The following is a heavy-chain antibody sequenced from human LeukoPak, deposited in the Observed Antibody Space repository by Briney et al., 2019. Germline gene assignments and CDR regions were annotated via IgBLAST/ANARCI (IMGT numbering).Heavy chain of an antibody. Sequence: ASVKVPCKASGCTFTSYDINWVRQATGQGLEWMGWMNPNSGNTGYAQKFQGRVTITRNTSISTAYMELSSLRSEDTAVYYCGRGPFYYDIDWGQGTLITVSS. D-gene: IGHD3-9*01. J-gene: IGHJ4*02. CDR3: GRGPFYYDID. CDR1: GCTFTSYD. V-gene: IGHV1-8*03. CDR2: MNPNSGNT.